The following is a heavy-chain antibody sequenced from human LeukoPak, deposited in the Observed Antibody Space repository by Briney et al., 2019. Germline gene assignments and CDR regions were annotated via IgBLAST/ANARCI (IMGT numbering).Heavy chain of an antibody. CDR1: GFTFSNSW. D-gene: IGHD3-16*01. J-gene: IGHJ1*01. Sequence: GGSLRLSCVVSGFTFSNSWMNWVRQAPGKGLVWVARINNDGYGTRYADSVKGRFAISRDNAKNTLYLQMNSLRVDDTAVYYCATVSGLGMNEYHRYWGQGTLVTVS. V-gene: IGHV3-74*01. CDR2: INNDGYGT. CDR3: ATVSGLGMNEYHRY.